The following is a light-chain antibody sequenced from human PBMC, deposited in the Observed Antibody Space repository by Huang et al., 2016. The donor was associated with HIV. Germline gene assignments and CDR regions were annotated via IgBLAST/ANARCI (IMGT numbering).Light chain of an antibody. J-gene: IGKJ1*01. V-gene: IGKV3-15*01. CDR3: QQYNTSPRT. CDR2: GSS. Sequence: ENLMTQSPSTLSVSPGESATPSCRASQSVFKNLAWYQQKPGQAPKLLIYGSSTRAAGIPARFSGSGSGTDFTLTISSLQSEGFAVYYCQQYNTSPRTFGQGTKVEV. CDR1: QSVFKN.